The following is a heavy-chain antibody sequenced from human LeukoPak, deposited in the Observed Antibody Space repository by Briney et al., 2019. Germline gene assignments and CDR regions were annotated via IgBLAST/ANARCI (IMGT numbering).Heavy chain of an antibody. CDR1: GSTFSDYY. D-gene: IGHD1-1*01. J-gene: IGHJ4*02. V-gene: IGHV3-11*01. CDR2: ISGSSGTI. Sequence: PGGSLRLSCAASGSTFSDYYMSWIRQAPGKGLEWISYISGSSGTIYYGDSVKGRFTISRDNAKNSLYLQMNSLRAEDTAVYYCARRQLTSRPVDYWGQGTLVTVSS. CDR3: ARRQLTSRPVDY.